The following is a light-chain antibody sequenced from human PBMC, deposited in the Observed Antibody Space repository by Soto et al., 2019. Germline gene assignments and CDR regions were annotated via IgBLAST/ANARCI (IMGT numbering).Light chain of an antibody. CDR2: DAS. CDR3: QQRSNWPPSIT. V-gene: IGKV3-11*01. Sequence: ESVLPQSPATLSLSPGERANISCRASQSVTTYLAWYQQKPGQAPRLLIYDASDRATGIPARFSGSGSGTDFTLTISSLEPEDFAVYYCQQRSNWPPSITFGQGTRLEIK. J-gene: IGKJ5*01. CDR1: QSVTTY.